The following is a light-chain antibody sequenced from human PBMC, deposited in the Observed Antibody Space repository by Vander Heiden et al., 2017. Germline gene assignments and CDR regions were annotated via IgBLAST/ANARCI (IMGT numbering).Light chain of an antibody. J-gene: IGKJ3*01. Sequence: AIRMTQPPSSFSASTGDRVTITCRASQGISSYLAWYQQKPGKAPKLLIYAASTLQSGVPSRFSGSGSGTDFTLTISCLQSEDFATYYCQQYDSYPFTFGPGTKVDIK. CDR1: QGISSY. CDR2: AAS. V-gene: IGKV1-8*01. CDR3: QQYDSYPFT.